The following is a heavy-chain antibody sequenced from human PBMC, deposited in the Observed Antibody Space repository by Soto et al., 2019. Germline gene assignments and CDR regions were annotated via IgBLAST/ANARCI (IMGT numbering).Heavy chain of an antibody. CDR1: GFTVSSNY. CDR3: AREMTAEI. CDR2: IYSGGST. Sequence: EVQLVESGGGLVQPGGSLRLSYAASGFTVSSNYMTWVRQAPEKGLEWVSVIYSGGSTYYADSVKGRFTISRDNSKNTLYLQMNSLRVEDTAVYYCAREMTAEIWGQGTMVTVSS. J-gene: IGHJ3*02. V-gene: IGHV3-66*01.